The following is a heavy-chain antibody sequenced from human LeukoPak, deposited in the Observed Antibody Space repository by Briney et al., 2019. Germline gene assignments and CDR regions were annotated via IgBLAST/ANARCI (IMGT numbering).Heavy chain of an antibody. CDR1: GFIFSSYE. CDR3: AREGRGSSADAFDI. CDR2: VGIVGDT. Sequence: GSLRLSCAASGFIFSSYEMHWVRQATGKGLEWVSAVGIVGDTFYTGSVEGRFTTSRENAENSLFLQMNSLRAGDTAVYYCAREGRGSSADAFDIWGQGTMVTVSS. V-gene: IGHV3-13*01. J-gene: IGHJ3*02. D-gene: IGHD3-16*01.